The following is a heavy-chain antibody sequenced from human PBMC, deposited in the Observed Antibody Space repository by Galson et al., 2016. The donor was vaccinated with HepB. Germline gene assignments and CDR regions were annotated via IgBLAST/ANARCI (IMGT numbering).Heavy chain of an antibody. D-gene: IGHD1-1*01. V-gene: IGHV3-53*01. CDR2: IYGGGDT. CDR3: ARTTLDYLDH. J-gene: IGHJ4*02. Sequence: SLRLSCAASGFTVSNSYMSWVRQAPGKGLEWVSVIYGGGDTFYSDSVKGRFTISRDNSKNTVFLQMNSLRAEDTAVYYCARTTLDYLDHWGQGALVSVSS. CDR1: GFTVSNSY.